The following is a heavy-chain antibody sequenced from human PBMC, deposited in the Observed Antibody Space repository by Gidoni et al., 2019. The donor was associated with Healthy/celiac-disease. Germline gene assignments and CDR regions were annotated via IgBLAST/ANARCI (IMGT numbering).Heavy chain of an antibody. Sequence: EVQLVESGGGLVQPGGSLRRAGAASGFTCSSESRNWVSQAPGKGLELVSYLVSRRRTIFFADSVKGRFTISRDNATNSLCLQMNGLRVADTAVYYCARGIGGGGITIFGVVISFGMDVWSQGTTVTVSS. CDR1: GFTCSSES. CDR2: LVSRRRTI. CDR3: ARGIGGGGITIFGVVISFGMDV. J-gene: IGHJ6*02. V-gene: IGHV3-48*01. D-gene: IGHD3-3*01.